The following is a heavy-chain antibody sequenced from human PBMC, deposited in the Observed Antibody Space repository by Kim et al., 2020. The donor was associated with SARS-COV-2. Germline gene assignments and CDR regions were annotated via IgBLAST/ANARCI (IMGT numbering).Heavy chain of an antibody. J-gene: IGHJ4*02. Sequence: SETLSLTCSVSGDSVSSGRYYWSWIRQPPGKGLEWLGYIYFIGTANYNPSLKSRVTISRDTSKNQFSLQLTSVTAADTAFYYCARHGRSSSTFDLWGPGTLAPASS. D-gene: IGHD6-13*01. CDR1: GDSVSSGRYY. V-gene: IGHV4-61*01. CDR2: IYFIGTA. CDR3: ARHGRSSSTFDL.